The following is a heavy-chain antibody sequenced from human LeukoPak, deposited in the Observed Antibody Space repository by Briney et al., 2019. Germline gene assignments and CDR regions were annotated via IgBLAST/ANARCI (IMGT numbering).Heavy chain of an antibody. Sequence: SGPTLVNPTQTLTLTCTFSGFSLSTSGVGVGWIRQPPGKALEWLALIYWDDDKRYSPSLKSRITITKDTSKNQVVLTMTNMDPLDTATYYCAHRDIVVVPAAIGLFDWFDPWGQGTLVTVSS. J-gene: IGHJ5*02. CDR2: IYWDDDK. CDR3: AHRDIVVVPAAIGLFDWFDP. CDR1: GFSLSTSGVG. D-gene: IGHD2-2*01. V-gene: IGHV2-5*02.